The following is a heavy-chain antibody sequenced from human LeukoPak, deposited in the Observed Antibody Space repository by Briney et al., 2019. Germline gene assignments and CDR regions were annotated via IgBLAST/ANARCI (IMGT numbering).Heavy chain of an antibody. D-gene: IGHD1-14*01. J-gene: IGHJ3*01. CDR3: AREGRMGTADAFDV. V-gene: IGHV3-13*01. CDR2: VGIAGDT. Sequence: PGGSLRLSCAASGFTFNNYEMPWVRQTAGKGLEWVSAVGIAGDTFYAGSVKGRFSISRDNAESSLFLQMNSLRAGDTAVYYCAREGRMGTADAFDVWGQGTMVTVSS. CDR1: GFTFNNYE.